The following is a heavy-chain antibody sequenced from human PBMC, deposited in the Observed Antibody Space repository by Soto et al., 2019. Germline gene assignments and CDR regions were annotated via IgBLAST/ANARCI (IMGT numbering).Heavy chain of an antibody. D-gene: IGHD4-17*01. V-gene: IGHV1-3*01. CDR1: GYTFTSYT. J-gene: IGHJ6*02. CDR2: INAGNGNT. Sequence: QVQLVQSGAEVKKPGASVKVSCKASGYTFTSYTMYWVRQAPGQRLEWMGWINAGNGNTKYSQKFQGRVTITRDTSASTAYMELRSLRSEDTAVYYCARVIHDYGDPFMDVWGQGTTVIVSS. CDR3: ARVIHDYGDPFMDV.